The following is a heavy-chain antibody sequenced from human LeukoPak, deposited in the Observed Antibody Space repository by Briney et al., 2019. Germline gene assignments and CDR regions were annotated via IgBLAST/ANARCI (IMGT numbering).Heavy chain of an antibody. CDR1: GFTFSSYG. J-gene: IGHJ4*02. Sequence: GGSLKLSCAASGFTFSSYGMHWVRQAPGKGLEWVAFIRYDGSNKYYADSVKGRFTISRDNSKNTLYLQMNSLRAEDTAVYYCAVTGHGGYGSYFDYWGQGTLVTVSS. V-gene: IGHV3-30*02. CDR3: AVTGHGGYGSYFDY. D-gene: IGHD5-12*01. CDR2: IRYDGSNK.